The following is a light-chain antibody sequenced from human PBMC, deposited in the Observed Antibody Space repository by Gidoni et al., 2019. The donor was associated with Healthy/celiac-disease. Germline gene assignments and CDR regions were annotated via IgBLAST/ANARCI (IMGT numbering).Light chain of an antibody. Sequence: DIQMTQSPSSLSASVGDRVTITCQASQDISNYLNGYQQKPGKAPKLLIYDASNLETGVPSRFSGSGSGTDFTLTISSLQPEDIATYYCQQYDNLPPLYTVGQGTKLEIK. CDR2: DAS. CDR3: QQYDNLPPLYT. CDR1: QDISNY. V-gene: IGKV1-33*01. J-gene: IGKJ2*01.